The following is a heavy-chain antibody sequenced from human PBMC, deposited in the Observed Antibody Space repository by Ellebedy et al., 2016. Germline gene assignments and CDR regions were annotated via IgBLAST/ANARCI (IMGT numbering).Heavy chain of an antibody. CDR2: ITPSGGST. V-gene: IGHV1-46*01. D-gene: IGHD5-24*01. CDR3: ARDGYNSLGWFDP. J-gene: IGHJ5*02. CDR1: AYTFTNSY. Sequence: ASVKVSCKASAYTFTNSYMHWVRQAPGLGLEWMGMITPSGGSTNYAQKFQGRVTMTRDTSTSTVYMELSSLRSEDTAVYYCARDGYNSLGWFDPWGQGTLVTVSS.